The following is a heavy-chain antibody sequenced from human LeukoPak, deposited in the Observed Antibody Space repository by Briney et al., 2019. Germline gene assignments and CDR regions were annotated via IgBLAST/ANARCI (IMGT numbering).Heavy chain of an antibody. Sequence: GRSLRLSCAASGFTFDDYAMHWVRQAPGKGLEWVSGISWNSGNIDYADSVKGRFTISRDNAKNSLYLQMNSLRPEDTALYYCAKDSSRGQTTVTTGWYFDYWGQGTLVTVSS. CDR1: GFTFDDYA. CDR3: AKDSSRGQTTVTTGWYFDY. CDR2: ISWNSGNI. V-gene: IGHV3-9*01. J-gene: IGHJ4*02. D-gene: IGHD4-17*01.